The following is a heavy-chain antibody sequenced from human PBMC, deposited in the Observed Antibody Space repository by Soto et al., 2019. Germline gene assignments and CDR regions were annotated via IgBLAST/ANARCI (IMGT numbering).Heavy chain of an antibody. D-gene: IGHD3-3*01. J-gene: IGHJ3*02. Sequence: QVQLVQSGAEVKKPGASVKISCTASGYTVTTHYMHWVRQAPGRGLEWMGAINPGSGAAKYTQTFQARVTMTRDTSTNTVYMEMSALRSEDTAVFYCARGGEVGVAGFAAFDMWGQGTMVTVSS. CDR3: ARGGEVGVAGFAAFDM. V-gene: IGHV1-46*01. CDR2: INPGSGAA. CDR1: GYTVTTHY.